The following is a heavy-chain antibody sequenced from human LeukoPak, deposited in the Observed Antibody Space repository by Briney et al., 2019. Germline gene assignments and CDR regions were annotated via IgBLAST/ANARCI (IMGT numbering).Heavy chain of an antibody. CDR2: THHSGGS. J-gene: IGHJ4*02. D-gene: IGHD2-8*01. Sequence: SGTLSLTCVVSGYSISSGYYWGWIRQPPPNGLEWSESTHHSGGSYYNSSPNSRVTTSVDTSKNPFSVKLSSVSAEDAAVYYCARHNSCNNGVCYKYFEYWGQGTLVTVCS. V-gene: IGHV4-38-2*01. CDR1: GYSISSGYY. CDR3: ARHNSCNNGVCYKYFEY.